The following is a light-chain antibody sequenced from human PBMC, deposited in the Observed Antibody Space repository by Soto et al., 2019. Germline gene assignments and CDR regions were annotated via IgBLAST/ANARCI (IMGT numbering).Light chain of an antibody. CDR1: SGSIATNY. CDR2: EDD. Sequence: NFMLTQPHSVSESPGKTVTISCTRSSGSIATNYVQWYQQRPGSAPTTVIYEDDQRPSGVPSRFSGSIDSSSNSASLTISGLKTEDEADYYCQFYDDNHPGVFGGGTQLTVL. V-gene: IGLV6-57*03. J-gene: IGLJ2*01. CDR3: QFYDDNHPGV.